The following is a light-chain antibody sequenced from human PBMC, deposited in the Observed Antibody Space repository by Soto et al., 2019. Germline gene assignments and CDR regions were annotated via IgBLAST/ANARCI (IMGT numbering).Light chain of an antibody. CDR3: SSYTSNKTLVA. CDR2: DVS. CDR1: SSDVGGYNY. Sequence: QSVLTQPASVSGSPGQSITISCTGTSSDVGGYNYVSWYQQHPGKAPKLIIYDVSNRPSGVSNRFSGSKSGNTASLTISGLQAEDEADYYCSSYTSNKTLVAFGGGTKRTVL. V-gene: IGLV2-14*01. J-gene: IGLJ2*01.